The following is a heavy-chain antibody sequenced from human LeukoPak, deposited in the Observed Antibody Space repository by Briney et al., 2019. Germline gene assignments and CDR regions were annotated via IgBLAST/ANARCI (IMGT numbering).Heavy chain of an antibody. CDR2: IRYDGSIK. D-gene: IGHD6-19*01. V-gene: IGHV3-30*02. CDR1: GFTFSSYG. J-gene: IGHJ4*02. Sequence: GGSLRLSCVASGFTFSSYGMHWVRQAPGKGLEWVTFIRYDGSIKYYADSVKGRFTISRDNAKNSLYLQMNSLRAEDTAVYYCARDRGSGWVRGYFDYWGQGTLVTVSS. CDR3: ARDRGSGWVRGYFDY.